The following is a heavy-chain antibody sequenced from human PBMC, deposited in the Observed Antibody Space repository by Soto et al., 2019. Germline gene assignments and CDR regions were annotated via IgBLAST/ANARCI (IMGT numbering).Heavy chain of an antibody. Sequence: CIRKPAGKGLEWIGRVYSSGTTDYNPSLNSRATMSVETSKNQFSLKLSSVTAADTVVYYCARDIALYAYGERYWGTAIQVSVSS. CDR3: ARDIALYAYGERY. V-gene: IGHV4-4*07. D-gene: IGHD1-26*01. J-gene: IGHJ4*02. CDR2: VYSSGTT.